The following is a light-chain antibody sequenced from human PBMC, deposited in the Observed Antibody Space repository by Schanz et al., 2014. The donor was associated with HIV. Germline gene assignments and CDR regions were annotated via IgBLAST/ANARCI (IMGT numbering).Light chain of an antibody. CDR2: GNK. V-gene: IGLV1-40*01. CDR1: NSNIGAGYD. CDR3: QSYDTHLGAVM. J-gene: IGLJ3*02. Sequence: QLVLTQPPSVSGAPGQRVTISCTGSNSNIGAGYDVHWYQQLPGTAPKLLIYGNKYRPSGVPDRFSGSKSGTSASLAITGLQAEDEADYYCQSYDTHLGAVMFGGGTKLTVL.